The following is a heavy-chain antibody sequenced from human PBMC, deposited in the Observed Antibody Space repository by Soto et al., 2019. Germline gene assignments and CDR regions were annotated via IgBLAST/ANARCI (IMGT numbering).Heavy chain of an antibody. CDR1: GYTFTNYD. CDR2: MNPDSSNT. J-gene: IGHJ4*02. V-gene: IGHV1-8*01. Sequence: QVHLVQSGPEVKQPGASVKVSCRTSGYTFTNYDIGWVRQATGQGLEWMGWMNPDSSNTGYAQKSQGGVTRTRDISTRTAYMELNILTSEDTGTYYCARWIRDQLLSDYWGQGSLIIVS. CDR3: ARWIRDQLLSDY. D-gene: IGHD1-26*01.